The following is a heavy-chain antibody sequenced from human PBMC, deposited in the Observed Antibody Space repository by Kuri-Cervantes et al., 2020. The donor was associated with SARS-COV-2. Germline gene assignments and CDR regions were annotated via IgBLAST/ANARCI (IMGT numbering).Heavy chain of an antibody. CDR3: ASIVTGDSSGYY. J-gene: IGHJ4*02. D-gene: IGHD3-22*01. V-gene: IGHV3-53*01. Sequence: GESLKISCAASGFTFSSAWMSWVRQAPGKGLEWVSVIYSGGSTYYADSVKGRFTISRDNPKNTLYLQMNSLRAEDTAVYYCASIVTGDSSGYYWGQGTLVTVSS. CDR2: IYSGGST. CDR1: GFTFSSAW.